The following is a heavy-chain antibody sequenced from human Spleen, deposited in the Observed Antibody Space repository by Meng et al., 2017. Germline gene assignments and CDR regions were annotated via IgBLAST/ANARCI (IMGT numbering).Heavy chain of an antibody. V-gene: IGHV3-23*01. J-gene: IGHJ4*02. CDR2: ISDSGGST. CDR3: AKDLGWGYFDY. D-gene: IGHD1-26*01. Sequence: GESLKISCAASGFTFSSFEMNWVRQAPGKGLEWVSGISDSGGSTYYADSVKGRFTISRDNSKNTLYLQVSSLRADDTAVYYCAKDLGWGYFDYWGQGTLVTVSS. CDR1: GFTFSSFE.